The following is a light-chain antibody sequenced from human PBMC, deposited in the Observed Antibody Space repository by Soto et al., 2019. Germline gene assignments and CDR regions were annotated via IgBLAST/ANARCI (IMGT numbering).Light chain of an antibody. CDR2: EGS. V-gene: IGLV2-23*03. Sequence: QSALTQPASVSGSPGQSITISCTGTSNDVGRYNLVSWYQQHPGKAPKLIIFEGSERPSGVSNRFSGSKSGNTASLTISGLQPEDEADYYCCSYASSSTFALYVFGGGTKLTVL. CDR1: SNDVGRYNL. J-gene: IGLJ1*01. CDR3: CSYASSSTFALYV.